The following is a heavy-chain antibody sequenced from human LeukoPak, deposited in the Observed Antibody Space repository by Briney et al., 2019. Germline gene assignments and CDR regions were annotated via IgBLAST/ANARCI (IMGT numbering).Heavy chain of an antibody. CDR2: IGGSGGST. V-gene: IGHV3-23*01. Sequence: PGGSLRLSCTASGFTFSSYTMTWVRQAPGKGLEWVSAIGGSGGSTYYADSVKGRFTISRDNSKNTLYLQMNSLRAEDTAVYYCAKTILTATTPFDYWGQGTLVTVSS. CDR1: GFTFSSYT. J-gene: IGHJ4*02. CDR3: AKTILTATTPFDY. D-gene: IGHD4-17*01.